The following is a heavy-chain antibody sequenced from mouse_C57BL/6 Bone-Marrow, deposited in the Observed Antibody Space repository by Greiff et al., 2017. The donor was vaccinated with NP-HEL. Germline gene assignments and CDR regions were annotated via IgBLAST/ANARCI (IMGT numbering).Heavy chain of an antibody. J-gene: IGHJ3*01. CDR2: IRSKSSNYAT. D-gene: IGHD2-3*01. CDR1: GFTFNTYA. CDR3: VRRGLYDGYAWFAY. Sequence: EVQRVESGGGLVQPKGSLKLSCAASGFTFNTYAMHWVRQAPGKGLEWVARIRSKSSNYATYYADSVKDRFTISRDDSQSMLYLQMNNLKTEDTAMYYCVRRGLYDGYAWFAYWGQGTLVTVSA. V-gene: IGHV10-3*01.